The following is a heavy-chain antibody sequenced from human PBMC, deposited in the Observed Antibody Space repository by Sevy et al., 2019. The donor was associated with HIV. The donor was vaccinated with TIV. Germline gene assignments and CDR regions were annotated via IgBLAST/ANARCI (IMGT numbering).Heavy chain of an antibody. CDR2: INSDGSST. CDR1: GFTFSSYW. Sequence: GGSLRLSCAASGFTFSSYWMHWVRQAPGKGLVWVSRINSDGSSTSYADSVKGRFTISRDNAKNTLYLQMNSLRAGDTAVYYCARDQADSSSWYIGYYYYYGMDVWGQGTTVTVSS. V-gene: IGHV3-74*01. CDR3: ARDQADSSSWYIGYYYYYGMDV. D-gene: IGHD6-13*01. J-gene: IGHJ6*02.